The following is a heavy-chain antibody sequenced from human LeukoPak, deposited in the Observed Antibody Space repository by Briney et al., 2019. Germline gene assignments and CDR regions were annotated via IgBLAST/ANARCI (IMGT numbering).Heavy chain of an antibody. CDR3: ARQIAVAAAEYFDY. V-gene: IGHV3-30-3*01. CDR2: ISYDGSNK. Sequence: GGSLRLSCEASGFTFSSYAMHWVRQAPGKGLEWVAFISYDGSNKYYADSVKGRFTISRDNSKNLYLQMNSLSTEDTAVYYCARQIAVAAAEYFDYWGQGTLVTVSS. J-gene: IGHJ4*02. CDR1: GFTFSSYA. D-gene: IGHD6-19*01.